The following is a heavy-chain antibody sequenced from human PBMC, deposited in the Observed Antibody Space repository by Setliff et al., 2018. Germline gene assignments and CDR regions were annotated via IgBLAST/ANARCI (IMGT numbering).Heavy chain of an antibody. V-gene: IGHV3-30*01. J-gene: IGHJ4*02. CDR3: ARGRKYRAVYFFDY. CDR2: ISSNVDDT. D-gene: IGHD1-1*01. CDR1: GFTFSNNA. Sequence: PGGSLRLSCVASGFTFSNNAMNWVRQAPDKGLEWVARISSNVDDTSYADSVKGRFTISRDNSINTLYLQMNSLRTEDTAVYYCARGRKYRAVYFFDYWGQGALVTVSS.